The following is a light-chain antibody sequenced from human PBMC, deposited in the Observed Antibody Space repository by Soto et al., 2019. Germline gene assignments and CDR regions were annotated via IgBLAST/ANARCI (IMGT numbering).Light chain of an antibody. J-gene: IGLJ2*01. Sequence: QSVLTQPPSVSGAPGQRVTISCTGSSSNIGAGYDVHWYQQHPGTAPKLLIYGDNNRPSGVPERFSGSKSGTSASLAITGLPGEDEADYYGQSSDTNPSGWVIFGGGTKLTVL. CDR1: SSNIGAGYD. CDR3: QSSDTNPSGWVI. CDR2: GDN. V-gene: IGLV1-40*01.